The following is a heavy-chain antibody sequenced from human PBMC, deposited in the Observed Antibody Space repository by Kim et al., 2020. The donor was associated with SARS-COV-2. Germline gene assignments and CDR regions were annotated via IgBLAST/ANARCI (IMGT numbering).Heavy chain of an antibody. Sequence: VKGRFTISRDNSKNTLYLQMNSLRAEDTAVYYCAKSLPYYYDSSGYLTDYWGQGTLVTVSS. CDR3: AKSLPYYYDSSGYLTDY. J-gene: IGHJ4*02. V-gene: IGHV3-23*01. D-gene: IGHD3-22*01.